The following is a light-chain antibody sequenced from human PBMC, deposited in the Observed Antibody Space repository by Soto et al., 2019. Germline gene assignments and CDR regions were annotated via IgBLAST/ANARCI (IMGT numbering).Light chain of an antibody. J-gene: IGKJ5*01. CDR1: QSVSSSY. CDR2: DSS. CDR3: QQYGTSPIT. V-gene: IGKV3-20*01. Sequence: EIVLTQSPGTLSLSPGERATLSCRASQSVSSSYLAWYQQKPGQAPRLLIYDSSSRATGISGRFSGGGSGTDFTLTISRLEPEDFAVYYCQQYGTSPITFGQGTRLEIK.